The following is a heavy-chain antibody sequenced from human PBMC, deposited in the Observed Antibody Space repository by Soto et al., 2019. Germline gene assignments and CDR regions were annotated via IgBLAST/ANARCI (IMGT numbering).Heavy chain of an antibody. CDR2: IYHSGST. D-gene: IGHD3-10*01. CDR3: ARSSGIYYGGGVFEIYY. J-gene: IGHJ1*01. V-gene: IGHV4-38-2*01. CDR1: DYSISRGYF. Sequence: PSETLSLTCFVADYSISRGYFWGWIRQPPGKGLEWIGSIYHSGSTYYNPSLKSRVTISVDTSKNQFSLELNSVTAADTAVYYCARSSGIYYGGGVFEIYYWGQRAVVAISS.